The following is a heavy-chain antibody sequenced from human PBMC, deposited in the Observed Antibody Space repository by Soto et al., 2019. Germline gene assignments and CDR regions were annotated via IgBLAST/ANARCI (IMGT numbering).Heavy chain of an antibody. Sequence: GGSLRLSCAASGFTFSNYAMHWVRQAPGKGLEWVALTSYDGNNEYYTDSVKGRFTISRDNSKNTLFLQMNSPRPEDTAVYYCARAPSGSYPEFDYWGQGTLVTVSS. CDR1: GFTFSNYA. V-gene: IGHV3-30*03. CDR3: ARAPSGSYPEFDY. J-gene: IGHJ4*02. D-gene: IGHD1-26*01. CDR2: TSYDGNNE.